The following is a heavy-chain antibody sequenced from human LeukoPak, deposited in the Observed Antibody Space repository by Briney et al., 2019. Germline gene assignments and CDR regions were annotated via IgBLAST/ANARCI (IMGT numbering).Heavy chain of an antibody. J-gene: IGHJ3*01. CDR1: GGTFSNYT. CDR3: AEDCGADCRYAFDA. CDR2: IIPLFGPT. Sequence: ASVKVSCKTSGGTFSNYTISWVRQAPGRGLEWMGGIIPLFGPTNYAQRFQGRVTITADESTNTVFMDLSSLTSEDTAMYYCAEDCGADCRYAFDAWGQGTVVTVSS. D-gene: IGHD2-21*02. V-gene: IGHV1-69*13.